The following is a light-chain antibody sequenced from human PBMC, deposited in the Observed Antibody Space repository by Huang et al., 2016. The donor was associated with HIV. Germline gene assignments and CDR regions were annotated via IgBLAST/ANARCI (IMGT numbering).Light chain of an antibody. CDR1: QSITSN. V-gene: IGKV3-15*01. J-gene: IGKJ1*01. CDR3: QQYNNWPPWT. CDR2: AAS. Sequence: EIVMTQSTATLSVSPGERATLSCRASQSITSNLAWYQQKPGQAPRLLLYAASTRATGIPSRFSGSGSGTEFTLSISSLQSEDFAVYYCQQYNNWPPWTFGQGTKVEIK.